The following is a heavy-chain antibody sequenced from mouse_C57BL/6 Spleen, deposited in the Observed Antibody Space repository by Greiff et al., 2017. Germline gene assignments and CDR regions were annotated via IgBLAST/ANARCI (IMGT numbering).Heavy chain of an antibody. D-gene: IGHD2-1*01. CDR2: IWRGGST. V-gene: IGHV2-5*01. J-gene: IGHJ3*01. CDR3: AKEGDYGTWFAY. Sequence: VKLMESGPGLVQPSQSLSITCTVSGFSLTSYGVHWVRQSPGKGLEWLGVIWRGGSTDYNAAFMSRLSITKDNSKSQVFFKMNSLQADDTAIYYCAKEGDYGTWFAYWGQGTLVTVSA. CDR1: GFSLTSYG.